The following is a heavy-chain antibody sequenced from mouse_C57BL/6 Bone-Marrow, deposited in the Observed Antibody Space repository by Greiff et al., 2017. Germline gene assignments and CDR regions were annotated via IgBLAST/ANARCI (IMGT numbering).Heavy chain of an antibody. CDR1: GYTFTSYG. D-gene: IGHD2-12*01. J-gene: IGHJ3*01. Sequence: QVQLQQSGAELARPGASVKLSCKASGYTFTSYGIGWVKQRTGQGLEWIGEIYPRSGNTYYNEKFKGKATLTADKSSSPAYMELRSLPSEDPAVYVCASSPYDARVWFADWGQGTLVTVSA. CDR2: IYPRSGNT. V-gene: IGHV1-81*01. CDR3: ASSPYDARVWFAD.